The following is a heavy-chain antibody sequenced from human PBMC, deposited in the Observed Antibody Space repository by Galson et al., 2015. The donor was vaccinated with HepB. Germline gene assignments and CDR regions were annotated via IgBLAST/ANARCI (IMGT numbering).Heavy chain of an antibody. CDR1: GFTFTTYW. J-gene: IGHJ5*02. D-gene: IGHD2-21*02. Sequence: QSGAEVKKPGESLKISCEGSGFTFTTYWIGWVRQMPGKGLEWMGIIYPDDSQTRYSPSFQDQVTISADKSISAAYLQWSSLKASDTALYYCATVDSGAWRTWGQGTLVTVSS. CDR3: ATVDSGAWRT. V-gene: IGHV5-51*03. CDR2: IYPDDSQT.